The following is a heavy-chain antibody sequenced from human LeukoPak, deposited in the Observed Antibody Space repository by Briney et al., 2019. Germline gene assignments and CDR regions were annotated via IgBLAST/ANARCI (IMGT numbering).Heavy chain of an antibody. V-gene: IGHV4-59*01. CDR2: IYYSGST. Sequence: RTSETLSLTCTVSGGSISSYYWSWIRQPPGKGLEWIGYIYYSGSTNYNPSLKSRATISVDTSKNQFSLKLSSVTAADTAVYYCARDLIARPGAFDIWGQGTMVTVSS. CDR1: GGSISSYY. CDR3: ARDLIARPGAFDI. D-gene: IGHD6-6*01. J-gene: IGHJ3*02.